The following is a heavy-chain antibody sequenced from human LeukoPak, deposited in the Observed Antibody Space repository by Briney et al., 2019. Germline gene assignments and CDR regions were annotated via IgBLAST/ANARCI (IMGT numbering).Heavy chain of an antibody. CDR1: GGSISSYY. Sequence: SETLSLTCTVSGGSISSYYWSWIRQPAGKGLEWIGRIYTSGSTNYNPSLKSRVTMSVDTSKNQFSLKLSSVTAADTAVYYCAGTYYYDSSGYNWFDPWGQGTLVTVSS. CDR3: AGTYYYDSSGYNWFDP. D-gene: IGHD3-22*01. J-gene: IGHJ5*02. CDR2: IYTSGST. V-gene: IGHV4-4*07.